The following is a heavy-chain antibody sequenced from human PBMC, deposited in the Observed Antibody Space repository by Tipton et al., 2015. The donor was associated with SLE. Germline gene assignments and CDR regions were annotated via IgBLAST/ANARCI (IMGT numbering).Heavy chain of an antibody. D-gene: IGHD6-13*01. CDR2: IYTSGST. Sequence: TLSLTCTVSGGSISSGSYYWSWIRQPAGKGLEWIGHIYTSGSTNYNPPLKSRVTISVDTSKNQFSLKLSSVTAADTAVYYCARQIAAAGLRAFDYWGQGTLVTVSS. CDR3: ARQIAAAGLRAFDY. J-gene: IGHJ4*02. V-gene: IGHV4-61*09. CDR1: GGSISSGSYY.